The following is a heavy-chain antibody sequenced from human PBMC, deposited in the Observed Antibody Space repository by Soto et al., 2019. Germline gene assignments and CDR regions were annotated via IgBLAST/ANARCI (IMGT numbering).Heavy chain of an antibody. CDR2: ISHSGNTR. V-gene: IGHV3-48*03. J-gene: IGHJ5*02. D-gene: IGHD1-26*01. CDR1: GYTFSDYD. CDR3: AKTGIDGSWFDP. Sequence: GGSLRLSCVASGYTFSDYDMNWVRQAPGKGLEWVAYISHSGNTRNYADSVKGRFTISRDNSKNSVYLQMTNMDPVDTATYYCAKTGIDGSWFDPWGQGTLVTVSS.